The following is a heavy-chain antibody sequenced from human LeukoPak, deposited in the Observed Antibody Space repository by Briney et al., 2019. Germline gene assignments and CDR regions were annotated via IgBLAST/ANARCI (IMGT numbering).Heavy chain of an antibody. CDR2: IKQDGSEK. CDR3: ARVMGRYCSSTSCYVDY. J-gene: IGHJ4*02. V-gene: IGHV3-7*01. CDR1: GFTFSSYW. D-gene: IGHD2-2*01. Sequence: PGGSLRLSCAVSGFTFSSYWMSWVRQAPGKGLEWVANIKQDGSEKYYVDSVKGRFTISRDNSKNTLYLQMNSLRAEDTAVYYCARVMGRYCSSTSCYVDYWGQGTLVTVSS.